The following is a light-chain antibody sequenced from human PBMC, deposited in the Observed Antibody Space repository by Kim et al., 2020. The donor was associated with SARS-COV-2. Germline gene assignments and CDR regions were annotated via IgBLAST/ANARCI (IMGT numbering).Light chain of an antibody. J-gene: IGLJ2*01. CDR1: GSDVGDYTH. V-gene: IGLV2-14*03. CDR2: DVT. Sequence: QSALTQPASVSGSPGQSITISCIGAGSDVGDYTHVSWYQQHPGKAPNLIIYDVTRRPSGVSDRFSGSKSGNTASLTISALQAEDEADYYCASYTSTTTFRLFGCGTKL. CDR3: ASYTSTTTFRL.